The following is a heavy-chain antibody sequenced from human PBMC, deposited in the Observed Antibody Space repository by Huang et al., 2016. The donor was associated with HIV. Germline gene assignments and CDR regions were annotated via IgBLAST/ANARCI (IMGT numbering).Heavy chain of an antibody. Sequence: QLQLQESGPGLVKPSETLSLTCTVSGGSIRRDNYYWGWIRQPPGKGLAWIVSIYYSGSAYCSPSLKSRGTITVETSKTQVSLKMRSVTAADTAVYYCARLPGSITMIRGVITDPYWGQGTLVTVSS. V-gene: IGHV4-39*01. D-gene: IGHD3-10*01. CDR1: GGSIRRDNYY. J-gene: IGHJ4*02. CDR3: ARLPGSITMIRGVITDPY. CDR2: IYYSGSA.